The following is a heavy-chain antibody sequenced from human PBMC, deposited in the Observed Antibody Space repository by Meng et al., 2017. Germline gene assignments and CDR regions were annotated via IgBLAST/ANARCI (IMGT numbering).Heavy chain of an antibody. CDR1: GFTFSSYW. D-gene: IGHD1-14*01. V-gene: IGHV3-7*01. CDR3: ARDRSRYLSGMDF. Sequence: GGPLRLSCAASGFTFSSYWMSWFRQAPGKGLEWVANIKQDGSEEYYVDSVKGRFTISRDNAKNSLYLQMNSLRAEDTAVYYCARDRSRYLSGMDFWGQGTTVTVSS. CDR2: IKQDGSEE. J-gene: IGHJ6*02.